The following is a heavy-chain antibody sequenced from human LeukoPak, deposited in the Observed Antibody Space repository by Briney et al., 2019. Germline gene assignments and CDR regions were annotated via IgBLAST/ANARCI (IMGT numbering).Heavy chain of an antibody. Sequence: SETLSLTCAVSGGSISSSNWWNWVRQPPGKGLEWIGEIYHSGGTNYNPSLKSRVTISVDKSKNQFSLKLSSVTAADTAVYYCARGHLKSMTWGSTRYYYYMDVWGKGTTVTVSS. CDR1: GGSISSSNW. V-gene: IGHV4-4*02. D-gene: IGHD3-16*01. J-gene: IGHJ6*03. CDR3: ARGHLKSMTWGSTRYYYYMDV. CDR2: IYHSGGT.